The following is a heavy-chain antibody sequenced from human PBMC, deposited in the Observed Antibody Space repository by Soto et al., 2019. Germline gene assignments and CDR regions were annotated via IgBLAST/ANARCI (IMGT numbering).Heavy chain of an antibody. D-gene: IGHD6-13*01. CDR2: IIPIFGTA. V-gene: IGHV1-69*13. CDR3: ASSIAAAGKVYYGMDV. Sequence: GASVKVSCKASGGTFSSYAISWVRQAPGQGLEWMGGIIPIFGTANYAQKFQGRVTITADESTSTAYMELSSLRSEDTAVYYCASSIAAAGKVYYGMDVWGQGTTVTVSS. CDR1: GGTFSSYA. J-gene: IGHJ6*02.